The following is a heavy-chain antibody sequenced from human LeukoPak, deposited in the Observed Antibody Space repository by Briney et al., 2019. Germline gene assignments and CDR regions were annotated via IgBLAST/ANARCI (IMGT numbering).Heavy chain of an antibody. CDR1: GLTFSTYW. V-gene: IGHV3-7*03. D-gene: IGHD3-16*01. CDR3: ATGVHGGYFDY. CDR2: IKPDESEK. Sequence: GGSLRLSCGASGLTFSTYWISWVRQAPEKGREWVANIKPDESEKYYADSVKGRFTISRDNARNSLHLQMNSLRAEDTAVYYCATGVHGGYFDYWGQGTLVTVSS. J-gene: IGHJ4*02.